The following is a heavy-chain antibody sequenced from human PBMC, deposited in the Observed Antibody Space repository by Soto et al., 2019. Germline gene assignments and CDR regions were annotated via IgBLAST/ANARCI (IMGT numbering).Heavy chain of an antibody. D-gene: IGHD2-15*01. Sequence: GGSLRLSCAASGFTFSSYAMSWVRQAPGKGLEWVSAISGSGGSTYYADSVKGRFTISRDNSKNTLYLQMNSLRAEDTAVYYCANFVGYCSGGSCFINWSDPWGQGTLVTGSS. CDR1: GFTFSSYA. CDR3: ANFVGYCSGGSCFINWSDP. J-gene: IGHJ5*02. V-gene: IGHV3-23*01. CDR2: ISGSGGST.